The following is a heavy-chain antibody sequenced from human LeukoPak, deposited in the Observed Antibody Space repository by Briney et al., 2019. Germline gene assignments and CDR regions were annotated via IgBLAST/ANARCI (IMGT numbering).Heavy chain of an antibody. CDR2: IYYTGST. Sequence: PSETLSLTCTVSGGSISSNTYYWSWIRQPPGKGLEWIGYIYYTGSTYYNPSLKSRVTISVDTSKNQFSLKLRSMTAADTAVYYCARDPNYGGADYWGQGTLVTVSS. CDR1: GGSISSNTYY. D-gene: IGHD4-23*01. V-gene: IGHV4-30-4*08. CDR3: ARDPNYGGADY. J-gene: IGHJ4*02.